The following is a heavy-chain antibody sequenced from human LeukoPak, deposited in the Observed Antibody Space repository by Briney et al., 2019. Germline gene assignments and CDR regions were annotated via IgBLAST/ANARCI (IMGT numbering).Heavy chain of an antibody. Sequence: GGSLRLSCAASGFTFSSYWMSWVRQAPGKGLEWVAKMNEYGSEIFYVDSVKGRFTISRDNGKNSLYLQMNRLRAEDTAVYYCARPRGCGSSRCNNFDYWGQGTLVTVSS. V-gene: IGHV3-7*01. J-gene: IGHJ4*02. CDR3: ARPRGCGSSRCNNFDY. CDR1: GFTFSSYW. D-gene: IGHD2-2*01. CDR2: MNEYGSEI.